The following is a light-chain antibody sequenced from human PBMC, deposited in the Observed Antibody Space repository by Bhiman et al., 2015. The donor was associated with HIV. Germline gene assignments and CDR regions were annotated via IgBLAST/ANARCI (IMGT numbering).Light chain of an antibody. V-gene: IGLV2-14*03. Sequence: QSALTQPRSVSGSPGQSVTIACTGTSSDVGGYNYVSWYQQHPGKAPKLILYDVTNRPSGVSNRFSGSKSANTASLTISGLQAEDEADYYCSSYTSSSTVVFGGGTKLTVL. CDR3: SSYTSSSTVV. CDR2: DVT. CDR1: SSDVGGYNY. J-gene: IGLJ2*01.